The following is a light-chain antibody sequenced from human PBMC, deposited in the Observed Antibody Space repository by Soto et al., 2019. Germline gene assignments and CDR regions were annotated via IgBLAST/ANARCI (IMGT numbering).Light chain of an antibody. CDR3: CSYTSSSIRV. Sequence: QSDLTQPASVSGSPGQSITISCTGTRNDIGDYSFVSWYQQHPGKVPKLLIYEVSDRPSGVSSRFSGSKSGNTASLTISGLQADDEADYYCCSYTSSSIRVFGGGTKLTVL. V-gene: IGLV2-14*01. CDR2: EVS. J-gene: IGLJ3*02. CDR1: RNDIGDYSF.